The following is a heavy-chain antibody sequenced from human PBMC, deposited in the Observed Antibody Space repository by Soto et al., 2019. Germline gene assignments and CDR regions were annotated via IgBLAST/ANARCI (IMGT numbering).Heavy chain of an antibody. CDR1: RFTLNNFW. V-gene: IGHV3-74*01. CDR2: INPDGSST. Sequence: HPGGSLRLSCTASRFTLNNFWMHWVRQAPGEGLVWVSRINPDGSSTGYGGSVKGRFTISRDNAKNKVYLQMNSLRAEDTAVYYCVSPGLRDEYDFDSWGQGTLVTVSS. CDR3: VSPGLRDEYDFDS. D-gene: IGHD3-3*01. J-gene: IGHJ4*02.